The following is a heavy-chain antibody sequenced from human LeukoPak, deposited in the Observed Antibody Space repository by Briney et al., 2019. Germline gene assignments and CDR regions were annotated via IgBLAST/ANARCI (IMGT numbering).Heavy chain of an antibody. V-gene: IGHV3-21*04. D-gene: IGHD1-26*01. CDR2: ISSSSSYI. CDR1: GFTFSSYS. J-gene: IGHJ4*02. Sequence: PGGSLRLSCAASGFTFSSYSMNWVRQAPGKGLEWVSSISSSSSYIYYADSVKGRFTISRDNAKNSLYLQMNSLRAEDTAVYYCAKRSAGSGSPFDYWGQGTLVTVSS. CDR3: AKRSAGSGSPFDY.